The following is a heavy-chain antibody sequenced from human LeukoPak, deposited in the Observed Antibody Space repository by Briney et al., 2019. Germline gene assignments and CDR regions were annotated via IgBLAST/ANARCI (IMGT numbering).Heavy chain of an antibody. CDR1: GGSISSYY. CDR3: ASGRGGTLNY. V-gene: IGHV4-59*12. CDR2: ISYSGGT. J-gene: IGHJ4*02. D-gene: IGHD1-26*01. Sequence: PSETLSLTCTVSGGSISSYYWNWIRQPPGKGLEWIGYISYSGGTNYNPSLKSRVTISVDTSKNQFSLKLSSVTAADTAVYYCASGRGGTLNYWGQGTLVTVSS.